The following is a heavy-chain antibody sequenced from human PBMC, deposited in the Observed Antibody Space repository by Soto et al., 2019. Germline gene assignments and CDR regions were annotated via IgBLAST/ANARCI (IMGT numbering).Heavy chain of an antibody. CDR3: ARAGNSYGSDFDY. D-gene: IGHD5-18*01. J-gene: IGHJ4*02. CDR1: GFTFSDYY. V-gene: IGHV3-11*06. CDR2: ISSSSSYT. Sequence: AGGSLRLSCAASGFTFSDYYMSWIRQAPGKGLEWVSYISSSSSYTNYADSVKGRFTISRDNAKNSLYLQMNSLRAEDTAVYYCARAGNSYGSDFDYWGQGTLVTVSS.